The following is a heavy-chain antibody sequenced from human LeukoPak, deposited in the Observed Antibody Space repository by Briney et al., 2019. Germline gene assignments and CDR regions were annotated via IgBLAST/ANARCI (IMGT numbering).Heavy chain of an antibody. CDR1: GGSISSYY. CDR2: IYYSGST. CDR3: ASLDSSGYLDAFDI. J-gene: IGHJ3*02. V-gene: IGHV4-59*08. D-gene: IGHD3-22*01. Sequence: KTSETLSLTCTVSGGSISSYYWSWIRQPPGKGLEWIGYIYYSGSTNYNPSLKSRVTISVDTSKNQFSLKLSSVTAADTAVYYCASLDSSGYLDAFDIWGQGTMVTVSS.